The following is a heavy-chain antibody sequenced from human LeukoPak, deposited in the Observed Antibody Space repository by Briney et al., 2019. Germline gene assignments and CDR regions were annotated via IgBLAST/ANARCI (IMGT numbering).Heavy chain of an antibody. CDR3: ASGDYGDYAGPSGY. CDR2: ISSSSSYI. Sequence: GGSLRLSCAASGSTFSTYSMNWVRQAPGKGLEWVSSISSSSSYIYYADSVKGRFTISRDNAKNSLYLQMNSLRADDTAVYYCASGDYGDYAGPSGYWGQGTLVTVSS. CDR1: GSTFSTYS. J-gene: IGHJ4*02. D-gene: IGHD4-17*01. V-gene: IGHV3-21*01.